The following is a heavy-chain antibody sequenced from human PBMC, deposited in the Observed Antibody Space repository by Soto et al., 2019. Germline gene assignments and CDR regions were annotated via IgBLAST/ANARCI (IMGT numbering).Heavy chain of an antibody. Sequence: GGSLRLSCAASGFTFSDYYMSWIRQAPGKGLECVSYISSSSSYTNYADSVKGRFTISRDNAKNSLYLQMTSLRPDDTAVYYCVRDVLSRVWNNVLFGSWGQGTLVTVSS. D-gene: IGHD1-1*01. V-gene: IGHV3-11*06. J-gene: IGHJ4*02. CDR1: GFTFSDYY. CDR2: ISSSSSYT. CDR3: VRDVLSRVWNNVLFGS.